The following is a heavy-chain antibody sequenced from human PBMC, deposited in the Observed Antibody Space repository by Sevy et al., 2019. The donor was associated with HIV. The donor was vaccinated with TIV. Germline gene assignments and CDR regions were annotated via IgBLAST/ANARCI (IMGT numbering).Heavy chain of an antibody. J-gene: IGHJ6*02. Sequence: QSQTLSLTCAISGDSVSSSSSTWTWIRQSPSRGLEWLGRTYYRSKWYNDYAVSMKGRITINPDTSKNQFSPQLNPVPPEDTAVYYCATGYAGMDVWGHGTPVTVSS. CDR2: TYYRSKWYN. D-gene: IGHD5-12*01. V-gene: IGHV6-1*01. CDR1: GDSVSSSSST. CDR3: ATGYAGMDV.